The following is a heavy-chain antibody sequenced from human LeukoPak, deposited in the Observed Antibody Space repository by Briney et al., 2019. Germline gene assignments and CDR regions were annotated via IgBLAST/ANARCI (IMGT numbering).Heavy chain of an antibody. CDR3: AVAPGDY. V-gene: IGHV1-2*02. J-gene: IGHJ4*02. CDR1: GYTFTGYY. Sequence: ASVKVSCKATGYTFTGYYMHWVRQAPGQGLEWMGWIDPKTGYTSYSPKFEGRVTVTTDTPITTVYMELRTLTSDDTALYYCAVAPGDYWGQGTLVTVSS. D-gene: IGHD2-21*01. CDR2: IDPKTGYT.